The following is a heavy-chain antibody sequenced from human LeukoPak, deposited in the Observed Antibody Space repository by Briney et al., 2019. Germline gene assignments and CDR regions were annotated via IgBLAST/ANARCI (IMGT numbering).Heavy chain of an antibody. CDR3: AKGGSFWSGFYQPDFDY. J-gene: IGHJ4*02. CDR1: GFTFSSCA. D-gene: IGHD3-3*01. Sequence: PGGSLRLSCEASGFTFSSCAMSWVRQAPGKGLEWVSSLSGTGGSTYYEDSVKGRFTISRDNSKNTLYLQMKSLRAEDTAVYFCAKGGSFWSGFYQPDFDYWGQGTLVTVSS. CDR2: LSGTGGST. V-gene: IGHV3-23*01.